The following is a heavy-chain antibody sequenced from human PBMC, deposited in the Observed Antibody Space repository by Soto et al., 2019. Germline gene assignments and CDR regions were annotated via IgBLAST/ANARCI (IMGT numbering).Heavy chain of an antibody. V-gene: IGHV1-69*01. J-gene: IGHJ4*02. CDR3: ARVRPRLGGYCSSISCYDYFDY. D-gene: IGHD2-2*03. CDR2: IIPIFGTA. CDR1: GGTFSSYA. Sequence: QVQLVQSGAEVKKPGSSVRVSCKASGGTFSSYAISWVRQAPGQGLAWMGGIIPIFGTANYAQKFQGRVTITADESTSTAYMELSSLRSEDTAVYYCARVRPRLGGYCSSISCYDYFDYWRQGTLITVSS.